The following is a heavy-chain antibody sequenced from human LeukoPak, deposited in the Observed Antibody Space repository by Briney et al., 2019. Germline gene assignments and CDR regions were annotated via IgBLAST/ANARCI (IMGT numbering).Heavy chain of an antibody. CDR2: TYYRSKWYN. CDR1: GDSVSSNSAA. V-gene: IGHV6-1*01. J-gene: IGHJ3*02. D-gene: IGHD7-27*01. CDR3: ARSSHNWGYDAFDI. Sequence: SQTLSLTCAISGDSVSSNSAAWNWIRQSPSRGLEWLARTYYRSKWYNDYAVSVKGRMSINPDTPKNQFSLQVNSVTPEDTAVYYCARSSHNWGYDAFDIWGQGTMVTVSS.